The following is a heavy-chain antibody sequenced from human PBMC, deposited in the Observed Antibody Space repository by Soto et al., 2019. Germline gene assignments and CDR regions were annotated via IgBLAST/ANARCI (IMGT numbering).Heavy chain of an antibody. V-gene: IGHV4-39*01. CDR2: IYYSGST. Sequence: SETLSLTCTVSGGSISSSSYYWGWIRQPPGKGLEWTGSIYYSGSTYDNPSLKSLVTISVDTSNNQFSLMLSSVTAADTAVYYCATNLWFGELFTTYYYYGMDVWGKGTTVTVSS. CDR1: GGSISSSSYY. D-gene: IGHD3-10*01. CDR3: ATNLWFGELFTTYYYYGMDV. J-gene: IGHJ6*04.